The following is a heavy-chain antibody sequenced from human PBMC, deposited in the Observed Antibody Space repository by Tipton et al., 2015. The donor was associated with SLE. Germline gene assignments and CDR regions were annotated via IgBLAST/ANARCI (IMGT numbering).Heavy chain of an antibody. V-gene: IGHV3-74*01. CDR1: GFTFSSHG. Sequence: SLRLSCAASGFTFSSHGMSWVRQAPGKGLMWVSRIDSDGTITNYADTVKGRFTISRDNAKNTLYLQLNSLRVDDTAMYYCARSNWLDPWGQGTLVTVSS. CDR2: IDSDGTIT. CDR3: ARSNWLDP. J-gene: IGHJ5*02.